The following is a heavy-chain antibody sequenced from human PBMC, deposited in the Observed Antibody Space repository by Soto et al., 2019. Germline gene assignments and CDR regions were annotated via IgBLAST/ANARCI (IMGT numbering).Heavy chain of an antibody. V-gene: IGHV1-69*06. D-gene: IGHD4-4*01. CDR2: IIPIFSTP. CDR1: GGTFDRHT. CDR3: ARGGLQAQGVQYNHYAMDV. Sequence: ASVKVSCKASGGTFDRHTINWVRQAPGQGLEWMGGIIPIFSTPKYAQKFQGRVMLTADKSTSTAYMELSSLRYEDTAVYYCARGGLQAQGVQYNHYAMDVCHPRTTVTASS. J-gene: IGHJ6*02.